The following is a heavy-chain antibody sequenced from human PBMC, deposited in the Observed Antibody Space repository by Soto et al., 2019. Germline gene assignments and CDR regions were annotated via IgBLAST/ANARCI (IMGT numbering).Heavy chain of an antibody. J-gene: IGHJ4*02. D-gene: IGHD2-2*01. Sequence: SETLSLTCTVSGGSISSGGYYWSWIRQHPGKGLEWIGYIYYSGSTYYNPSLKSRVTISVDTSKNQFSLKLSSVTAADTAVYYCARHRRDIVVVPSYYFDYWGQGTLVTVSS. CDR1: GGSISSGGYY. CDR2: IYYSGST. V-gene: IGHV4-39*01. CDR3: ARHRRDIVVVPSYYFDY.